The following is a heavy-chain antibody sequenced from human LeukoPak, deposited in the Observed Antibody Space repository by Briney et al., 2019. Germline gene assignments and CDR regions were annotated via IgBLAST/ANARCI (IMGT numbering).Heavy chain of an antibody. CDR2: IIPILGIA. V-gene: IGHV1-69*04. CDR3: ARDLPYYNDIVATPARGAKFDI. CDR1: GYTFTSYG. D-gene: IGHD5-12*01. J-gene: IGHJ3*02. Sequence: ASVKVSCKASGYTFTSYGISWVRQAPGQGLEWMGRIIPILGIANYAQKFQGRVTITADKSTSTAYMELSSLRSEDTAVYYCARDLPYYNDIVATPARGAKFDIWGQGTMVTVSS.